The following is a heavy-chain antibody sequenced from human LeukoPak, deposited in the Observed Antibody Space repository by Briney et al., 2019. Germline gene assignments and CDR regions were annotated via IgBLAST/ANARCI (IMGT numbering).Heavy chain of an antibody. CDR2: INPSGGST. J-gene: IGHJ6*03. Sequence: ASVKVSCKASGYTFTSYYMHWVRQAPGQGLEWMGIINPSGGSTSYAQKFQGRVTITADKSTSTAYMELSSLRSEDTAVYYCATGFWSGYYYMDVWGKGTTVTVSS. CDR1: GYTFTSYY. D-gene: IGHD3-3*01. V-gene: IGHV1-46*01. CDR3: ATGFWSGYYYMDV.